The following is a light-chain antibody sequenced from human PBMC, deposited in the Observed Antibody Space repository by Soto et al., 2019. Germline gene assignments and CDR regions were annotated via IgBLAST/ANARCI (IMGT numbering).Light chain of an antibody. J-gene: IGKJ1*01. CDR1: QSVSNNY. Sequence: EMVLTQSPGTLSLSPGERASLSCRASQSVSNNYLAWYQQKPGQAPRLLIYGASNRATGIPDRFSGSGSGTDFTLTISRLEHEDFAVYYWQQYGRSGTFGQGTKVDIK. CDR3: QQYGRSGT. V-gene: IGKV3-20*01. CDR2: GAS.